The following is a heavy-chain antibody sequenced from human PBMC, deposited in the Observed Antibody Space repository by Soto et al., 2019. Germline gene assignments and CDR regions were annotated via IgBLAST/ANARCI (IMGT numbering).Heavy chain of an antibody. CDR1: GYTFTTYW. CDR3: PRCGGDCQAFDY. CDR2: IYPGDSDI. Sequence: GESLKISCKGSGYTFTTYWIGWVRQMPGKGLEWMGIIYPGDSDIRYSPSFQGQVTISADKSISTAYVQWSTLKASDTAMYYCPRCGGDCQAFDYWGQGTLVTVSS. J-gene: IGHJ4*02. D-gene: IGHD2-21*02. V-gene: IGHV5-51*01.